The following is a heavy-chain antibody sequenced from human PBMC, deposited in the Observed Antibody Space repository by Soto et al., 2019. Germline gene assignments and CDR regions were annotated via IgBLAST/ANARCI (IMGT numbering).Heavy chain of an antibody. CDR2: ISSANAYI. CDR3: ARESEDLTSNFDY. CDR1: GFTFNSYS. J-gene: IGHJ4*02. Sequence: GESLKISCVASGFTFNSYSMNWVRQAPGKGLEWVSSISSANAYIYYADSMKGRFTVSRDNAKNSVYLDMNSLSAEDTAVYYCARESEDLTSNFDYWGQGTQVTVSS. V-gene: IGHV3-21*01.